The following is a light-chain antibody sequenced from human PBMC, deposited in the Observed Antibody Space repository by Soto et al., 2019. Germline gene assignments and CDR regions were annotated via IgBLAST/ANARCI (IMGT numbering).Light chain of an antibody. CDR1: SSDVGGYNY. V-gene: IGLV2-14*01. Sequence: QSVLTQPASVSGSPGQSITISCTGTSSDVGGYNYVSWYQQHPGKAPKLMIYDVSNRPSGVSIRFSGSKSGITASLTIFGFQAEDEADYYCSSYTSSSTLYVFGTGTKVTVL. CDR3: SSYTSSSTLYV. CDR2: DVS. J-gene: IGLJ1*01.